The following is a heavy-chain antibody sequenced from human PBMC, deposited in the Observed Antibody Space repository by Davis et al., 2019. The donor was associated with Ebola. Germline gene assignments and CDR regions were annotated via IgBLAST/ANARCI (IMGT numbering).Heavy chain of an antibody. D-gene: IGHD3-3*01. CDR1: GYTFTSYY. V-gene: IGHV1-46*01. CDR3: ARSSRVFGVVMFYGMDV. J-gene: IGHJ6*02. CDR2: INPSGGST. Sequence: SVKVSCKASGYTFTSYYMHWVRQAPGQGLEWMGIINPSGGSTSYAQKFQGRVTMTRDTSTSTVYMELSRLRSDDTAVYYCARSSRVFGVVMFYGMDVWGQGTTVTVSS.